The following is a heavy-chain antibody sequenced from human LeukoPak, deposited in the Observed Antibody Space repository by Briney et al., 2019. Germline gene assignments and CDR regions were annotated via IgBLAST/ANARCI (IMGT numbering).Heavy chain of an antibody. CDR3: ASVYGGSKTPDY. D-gene: IGHD5-12*01. CDR2: IYYSGST. Sequence: SETLSLTCTVSGGSISSYDWSWIRQPPGKGLEWIGYIYYSGSTNYNPSLKSRVTISVGTSKNQFSLKLSSVTAADTAVYYCASVYGGSKTPDYWGPGTLVTVSS. J-gene: IGHJ4*01. CDR1: GGSISSYD. V-gene: IGHV4-59*01.